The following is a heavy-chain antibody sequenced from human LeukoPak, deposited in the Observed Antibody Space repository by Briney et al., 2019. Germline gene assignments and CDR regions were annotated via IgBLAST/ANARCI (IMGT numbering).Heavy chain of an antibody. D-gene: IGHD2-15*01. Sequence: NPGWSLTLSCAASGFTFSRYWMTWVRQSPGKGLEWVANINQDGSEKYYGDSVTGRFTISRDSAENSLFLQMNSLRADDTGVYYCARAREAPANVFPDHWGQGVVVTVSS. CDR2: INQDGSEK. CDR3: ARAREAPANVFPDH. J-gene: IGHJ4*02. CDR1: GFTFSRYW. V-gene: IGHV3-7*01.